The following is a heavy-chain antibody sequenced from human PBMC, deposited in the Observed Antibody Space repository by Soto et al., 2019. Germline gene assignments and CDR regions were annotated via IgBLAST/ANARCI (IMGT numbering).Heavy chain of an antibody. D-gene: IGHD6-6*01. V-gene: IGHV3-66*03. CDR2: IYSTGTT. CDR1: GFTVGNSY. J-gene: IGHJ5*01. CDR3: AKEMFPQTVPISSSPWGDS. Sequence: GVSLRLSCAASGFTVGNSYISWARQAPGKGLEWVSLIYSTGTTKYADSVKGRFTVSRDISKNTVYLQMESLRSEDTAIYYCAKEMFPQTVPISSSPWGDSWGKGTLVTVSS.